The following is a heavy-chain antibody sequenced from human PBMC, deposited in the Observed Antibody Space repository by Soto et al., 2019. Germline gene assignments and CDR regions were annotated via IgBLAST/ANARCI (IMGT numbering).Heavy chain of an antibody. CDR1: GFTFDRCA. D-gene: IGHD1-26*01. CDR3: AKIEMINSGSHFFDP. V-gene: IGHV3-23*01. CDR2: ITGSSGGT. J-gene: IGHJ5*02. Sequence: GGSLRLSCVASGFTFDRCAMSWVRQAPGKGLEWVSTITGSSGGTYYADSVMGRFTISRDNSKNTLYLQMNSLRAEDTAVYYCAKIEMINSGSHFFDPWGQGTLVTGSS.